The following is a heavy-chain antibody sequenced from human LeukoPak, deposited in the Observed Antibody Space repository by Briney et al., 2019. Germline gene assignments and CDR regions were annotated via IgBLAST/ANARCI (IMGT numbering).Heavy chain of an antibody. J-gene: IGHJ4*02. D-gene: IGHD2-2*01. V-gene: IGHV1-69*13. CDR2: IIPIFGTA. Sequence: SVKVSCKASGGTLSSYAISWVRQAPGQGLEWMGGIIPIFGTANYAQKFQGRVTITADESTSTAYMELSSLRSGDTAVYYCAREGPYCSSTSCNYYFDYWGQGTLVTVSS. CDR3: AREGPYCSSTSCNYYFDY. CDR1: GGTLSSYA.